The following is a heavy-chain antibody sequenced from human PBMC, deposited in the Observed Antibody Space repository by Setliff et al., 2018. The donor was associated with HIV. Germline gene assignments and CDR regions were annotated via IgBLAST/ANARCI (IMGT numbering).Heavy chain of an antibody. V-gene: IGHV3-23*01. CDR3: AKRGPEQTVAGARKYYNAMDV. J-gene: IGHJ6*02. CDR2: ISGRGGGP. D-gene: IGHD6-19*01. CDR1: GFTFSRYA. Sequence: GGSLRLSCAASGFTFSRYAMSWVRQAPGKGLEWVSSISGRGGGPYYAESAKGRFTISRDNSQNTLYLQMNSLRAEDTAVYYCAKRGPEQTVAGARKYYNAMDVWGQGTAVTVSS.